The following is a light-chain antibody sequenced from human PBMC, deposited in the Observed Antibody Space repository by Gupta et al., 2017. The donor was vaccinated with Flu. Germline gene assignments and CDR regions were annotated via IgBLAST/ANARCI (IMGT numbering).Light chain of an antibody. CDR3: QQYNGT. CDR1: QSISNW. CDR2: KSS. Sequence: DIQMTQSPSTLSASVGDRVTITCRASQSISNWLAWYQQKPGKAPKLLIYKSSSLESGVPSRFSGSGSGTEFTLTISNLQPDDFATYYCQQYNGTFGQGTKVEIK. J-gene: IGKJ1*01. V-gene: IGKV1-5*03.